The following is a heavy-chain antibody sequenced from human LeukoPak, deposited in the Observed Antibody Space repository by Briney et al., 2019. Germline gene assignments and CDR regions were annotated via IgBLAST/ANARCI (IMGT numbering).Heavy chain of an antibody. CDR1: GFMFDTYA. CDR3: ATQDLVVVPAAGHYFDY. V-gene: IGHV3-48*03. J-gene: IGHJ4*02. Sequence: GGSPRLSCAASGFMFDTYAMNWVRQAPGKGLEWVSYISHSGDATYYADSVKGRFTVSRDNAKNSLYLQMNGLRAEDTAVYFCATQDLVVVPAAGHYFDYWGQGILVTVSS. CDR2: ISHSGDAT. D-gene: IGHD2-15*01.